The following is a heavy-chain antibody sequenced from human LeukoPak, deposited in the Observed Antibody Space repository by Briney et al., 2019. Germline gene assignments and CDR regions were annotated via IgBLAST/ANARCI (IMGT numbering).Heavy chain of an antibody. D-gene: IGHD4-17*01. CDR1: GYTFTNYY. V-gene: IGHV1-46*01. CDR3: ARDTTVMTYYYYYGMDV. CDR2: INPSGGST. J-gene: IGHJ6*02. Sequence: ASVQVSCQASGYTFTNYYLHWVRQAPGKGLEWMGIINPSGGSTTFAQNVQGRVTMSRDTSSSTVDMELSSLRSEDTAVYYCARDTTVMTYYYYYGMDVWGQGTTVTVPS.